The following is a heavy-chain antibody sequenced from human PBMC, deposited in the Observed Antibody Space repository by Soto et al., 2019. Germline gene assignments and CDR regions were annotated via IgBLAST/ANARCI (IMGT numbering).Heavy chain of an antibody. CDR2: INHSGST. Sequence: QVQLQQWGAGLLKPSETLSLTCAVYGGSFSGYYWSWIRQPPGKGLEWIGEINHSGSTNYNPSLKSRVTISVDTSKNQFSLKLSSVTAADTAVYYCARNLISPKYGDHFDYWGQGTLVTVSS. J-gene: IGHJ4*02. V-gene: IGHV4-34*01. CDR3: ARNLISPKYGDHFDY. D-gene: IGHD4-17*01. CDR1: GGSFSGYY.